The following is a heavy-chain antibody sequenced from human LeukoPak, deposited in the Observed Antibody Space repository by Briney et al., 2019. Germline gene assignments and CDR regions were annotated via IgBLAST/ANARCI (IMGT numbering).Heavy chain of an antibody. CDR2: ISGSGGST. Sequence: PGGSLTLSCAASGFTFSSYAMSWVRQAPGKGLEWVSAISGSGGSTYYADSVKGRFTISRDNSKNTLYLQMNSLRAEDTAVYYCAKNPRYSYGYYLSYFDYWGQGTLVTVSS. V-gene: IGHV3-23*01. CDR3: AKNPRYSYGYYLSYFDY. J-gene: IGHJ4*02. CDR1: GFTFSSYA. D-gene: IGHD5-18*01.